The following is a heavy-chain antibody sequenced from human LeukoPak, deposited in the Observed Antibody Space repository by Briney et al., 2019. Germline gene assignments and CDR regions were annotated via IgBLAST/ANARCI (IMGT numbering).Heavy chain of an antibody. J-gene: IGHJ4*02. CDR2: IYTSGST. Sequence: TLSLTCTVSGGSISSGSYYWSWIRQPAGKGLEWIGRIYTSGSTNYNPSLKSRVTISVDTSKNQFSPKLSSVTAADTAVYYCARDASDYYDSSGYSHFDYWGQGTLVTVSS. V-gene: IGHV4-61*02. CDR3: ARDASDYYDSSGYSHFDY. CDR1: GGSISSGSYY. D-gene: IGHD3-22*01.